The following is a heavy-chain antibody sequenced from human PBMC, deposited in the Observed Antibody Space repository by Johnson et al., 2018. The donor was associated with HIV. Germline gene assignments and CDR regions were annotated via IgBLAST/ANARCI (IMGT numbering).Heavy chain of an antibody. J-gene: IGHJ3*02. CDR1: GFTFSSYG. Sequence: QVQLVESGGGVVQPGGSLRLSCAASGFTFSSYGMHWVRQVSGKGLEWVAFIRYDGSNKYYGDSVKGRFTISRDNSNNTLYLQMGSLRAEDMAVYFCASISLGAFDIWGQGTLVTVSS. CDR2: IRYDGSNK. V-gene: IGHV3-30*02. CDR3: ASISLGAFDI. D-gene: IGHD2-21*01.